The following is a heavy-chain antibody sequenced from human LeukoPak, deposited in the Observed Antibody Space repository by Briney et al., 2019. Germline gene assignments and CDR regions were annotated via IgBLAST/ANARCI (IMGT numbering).Heavy chain of an antibody. CDR2: ISSSSGTI. D-gene: IGHD3-9*01. CDR1: GFTFSDYY. CDR3: ARSDILTGPIDY. Sequence: GGSLRLSCAASGFTFSDYYMSWIRRAPGKGLEWLSYISSSSGTIYYADSVKGRFTISRDNAKNSLYLQMNSLRAEDTAVYYCARSDILTGPIDYWGQGTLVTVSS. J-gene: IGHJ4*02. V-gene: IGHV3-11*04.